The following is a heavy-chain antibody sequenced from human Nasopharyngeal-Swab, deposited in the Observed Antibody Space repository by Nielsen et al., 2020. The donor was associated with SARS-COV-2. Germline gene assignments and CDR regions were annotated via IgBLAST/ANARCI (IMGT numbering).Heavy chain of an antibody. V-gene: IGHV1-69*01. CDR3: ASPPSYCATSNCYWRLQY. D-gene: IGHD2-21*01. CDR2: VVPLLRTT. Sequence: WVRQAPGQGLEWLGAVVPLLRTTHYAPQSQGRVTMNADESTSTAYMEMSSLRSDDTAVYYCASPPSYCATSNCYWRLQYWGRGTLVTVSS. J-gene: IGHJ4*02.